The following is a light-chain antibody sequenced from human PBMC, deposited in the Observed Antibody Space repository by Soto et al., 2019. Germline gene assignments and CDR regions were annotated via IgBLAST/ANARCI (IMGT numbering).Light chain of an antibody. CDR2: EVS. J-gene: IGLJ1*01. CDR3: SLYTSENAYV. CDR1: STDFVSYNR. V-gene: IGLV2-18*01. Sequence: QSALTQPPSVSGSPGQSGTISCTGTSTDFVSYNRVSWYQQPPGTAPKLMIYEVSKRPSGVPDRFSGSKSGNTASLTISGLQAADEADYYCSLYTSENAYVFGTGTKVTV.